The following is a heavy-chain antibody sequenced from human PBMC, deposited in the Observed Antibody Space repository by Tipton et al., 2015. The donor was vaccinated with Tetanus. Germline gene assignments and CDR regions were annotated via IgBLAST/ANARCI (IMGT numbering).Heavy chain of an antibody. CDR3: ARGDPTNEPLNY. CDR2: INQSGRT. J-gene: IGHJ4*02. V-gene: IGHV4-34*01. CDR1: GGPFDGYY. Sequence: TLSLTCAVNGGPFDGYYWSWIRHFPGKGLEWIGEINQSGRTNYNPSLKSRVSVSVDPSKNKFSLTLTSVTAADTAVYYCARGDPTNEPLNYWGQGTLVTVSS. D-gene: IGHD1-1*01.